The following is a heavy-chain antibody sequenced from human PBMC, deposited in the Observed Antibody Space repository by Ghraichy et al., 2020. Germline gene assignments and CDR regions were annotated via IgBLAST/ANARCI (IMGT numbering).Heavy chain of an antibody. CDR1: GFTFSSSW. CDR3: ARDWSYAPDY. D-gene: IGHD2-2*01. Sequence: ESLNISCAASGFTFSSSWMHWVRQAPGKGLVWVSHINSDASTTTYADSVKGRFTISRDNAKNTVYLQMNSLRAEDTAVYYCARDWSYAPDYWGQGTLVTVSS. CDR2: INSDASTT. V-gene: IGHV3-74*01. J-gene: IGHJ4*02.